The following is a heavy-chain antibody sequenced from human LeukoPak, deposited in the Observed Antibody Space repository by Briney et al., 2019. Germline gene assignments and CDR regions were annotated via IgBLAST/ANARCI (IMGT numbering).Heavy chain of an antibody. J-gene: IGHJ4*02. D-gene: IGHD5/OR15-5a*01. V-gene: IGHV1-2*02. CDR1: GYTFSDYH. Sequence: ASVKVSCKASGYTFSDYHMHWVRQAPGQGLEWMGYINPISGATNLRQKFRGRVTMTRDTSTSTVYMELSGLISDDTAVYYCARDPVQVVSLHLDYWGQGTLVTVSS. CDR3: ARDPVQVVSLHLDY. CDR2: INPISGAT.